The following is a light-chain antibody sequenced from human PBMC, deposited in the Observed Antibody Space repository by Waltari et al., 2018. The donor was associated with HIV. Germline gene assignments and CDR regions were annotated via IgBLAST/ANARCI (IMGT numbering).Light chain of an antibody. V-gene: IGLV2-14*01. J-gene: IGLJ2*01. CDR3: SSYTSSSTLYVV. CDR2: DVS. Sequence: QSALPQPASVSGSPGQSITISCTGTSSDVGGYNYVPWYQQHPGKAPKLMIYDVSYRPSGVSNRFSGSKSGNTASLTISGLQAEDEADYYCSSYTSSSTLYVVFGGGTKLTVL. CDR1: SSDVGGYNY.